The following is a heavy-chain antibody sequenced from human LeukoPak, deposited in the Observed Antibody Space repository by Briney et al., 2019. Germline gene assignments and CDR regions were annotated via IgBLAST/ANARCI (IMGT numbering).Heavy chain of an antibody. Sequence: ASVEVSCKASGYTFTSYYMHWVRQAPGQGLEWMGIINPSGGSTSYAQKFQGRVTMTRDTSTSTVYMELSSLRSEDTAVYYCARASAGDDYGDSQRGIFDYWGQGTLVTVSS. CDR1: GYTFTSYY. J-gene: IGHJ4*02. V-gene: IGHV1-46*01. CDR2: INPSGGST. D-gene: IGHD4-17*01. CDR3: ARASAGDDYGDSQRGIFDY.